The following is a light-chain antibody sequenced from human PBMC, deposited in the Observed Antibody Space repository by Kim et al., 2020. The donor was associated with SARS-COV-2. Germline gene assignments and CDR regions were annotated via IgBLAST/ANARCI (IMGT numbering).Light chain of an antibody. Sequence: QSALTQPASVSGSPGQSITISCAGTSNDIGTYNLVSWYQQHPGKAPKLIIYDVSERPSGVSNRFSGSKSGNTASLTISGLQAGDEADYYCCSYTTSGTLIFGGGTKLTVL. CDR1: SNDIGTYNL. V-gene: IGLV2-23*02. J-gene: IGLJ2*01. CDR2: DVS. CDR3: CSYTTSGTLI.